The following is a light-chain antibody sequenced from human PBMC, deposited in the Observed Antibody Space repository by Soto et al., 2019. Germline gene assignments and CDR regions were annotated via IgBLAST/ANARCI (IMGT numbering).Light chain of an antibody. V-gene: IGKV3D-15*01. CDR3: QQYNNWPLT. Sequence: EIVLTQSPATLSSFPGDRVTLSCRASQYINTRLAWYQHKPGQAPRLLIYQTSIRAAGIPARFSGSGSGTDFTLTISSLQSEDFAVYYCQQYNNWPLTFGGGTKVDIK. J-gene: IGKJ4*01. CDR2: QTS. CDR1: QYINTR.